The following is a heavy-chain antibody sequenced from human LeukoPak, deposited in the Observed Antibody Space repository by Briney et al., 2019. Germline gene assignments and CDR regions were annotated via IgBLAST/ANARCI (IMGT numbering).Heavy chain of an antibody. D-gene: IGHD3-22*01. Sequence: SETLSLTCTVSGGSISSSSYYWGWIRQPPGKGLEWIGYIYYSGSTNYNPSLKSRVTISVDTSKNQFSLKLSSVTAADTAVYYCAREDSSGYFYYFDYWGQGTLVTVSS. CDR2: IYYSGST. CDR1: GGSISSSSYY. CDR3: AREDSSGYFYYFDY. V-gene: IGHV4-61*01. J-gene: IGHJ4*02.